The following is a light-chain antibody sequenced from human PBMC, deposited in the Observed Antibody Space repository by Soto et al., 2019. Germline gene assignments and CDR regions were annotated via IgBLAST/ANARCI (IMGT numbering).Light chain of an antibody. V-gene: IGKV1D-12*01. J-gene: IGKJ4*02. Sequence: DIQLAQSPSSVSASVGDRVTITCRASQGIGSWLAWYQQKPGKAPKLLIYAASTLQSGVPSRFSGSGSGTDFTLTISSLQPEDFASYHCQQANSFPPTFGGGTKVEFQ. CDR3: QQANSFPPT. CDR1: QGIGSW. CDR2: AAS.